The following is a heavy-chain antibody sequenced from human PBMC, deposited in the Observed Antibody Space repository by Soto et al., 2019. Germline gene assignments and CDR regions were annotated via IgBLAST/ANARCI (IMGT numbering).Heavy chain of an antibody. CDR1: GGTFSSYA. Sequence: QVQLVQSGAEVKKPGSSVKVSCKASGGTFSSYAISWVRQAPGQGLEWMGGIIPIFGTANYAQKFQGRVTITADKSTSTAYMELSSLRSEDTAVYYCAIGYCGGACYPPYYFDYWGQGTLVTVSS. V-gene: IGHV1-69*06. D-gene: IGHD2-21*02. CDR3: AIGYCGGACYPPYYFDY. CDR2: IIPIFGTA. J-gene: IGHJ4*02.